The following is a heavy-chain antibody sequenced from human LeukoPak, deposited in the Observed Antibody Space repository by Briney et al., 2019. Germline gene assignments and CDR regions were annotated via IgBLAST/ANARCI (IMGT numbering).Heavy chain of an antibody. CDR3: ARDGEYYGSGSIFRFDY. V-gene: IGHV1-2*02. CDR1: GYTFTGYY. D-gene: IGHD3-10*01. Sequence: ASVKVSCTTSGYTFTGYYMHWVRQDPGQGLEWMGWINTSSGGASYEQKFQGRVTMTRDTYISTAYMEMSSLRSDDTAVYYCARDGEYYGSGSIFRFDYWGQGTLVTVSS. CDR2: INTSSGGA. J-gene: IGHJ4*02.